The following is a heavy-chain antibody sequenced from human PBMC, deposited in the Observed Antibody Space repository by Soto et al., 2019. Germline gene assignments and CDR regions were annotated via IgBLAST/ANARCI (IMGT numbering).Heavy chain of an antibody. J-gene: IGHJ3*02. D-gene: IGHD3-22*01. Sequence: SETLSLTCTVSGGSISSGGYYWSWIRQHPGKGLEWIGYIYYSGSTYYNPSLKSRFTISVDTSKNQFSLKLSSVTAADTAVYYCAREPHSAYYYDSSGQTNAFDIWGQGTMVT. CDR1: GGSISSGGYY. V-gene: IGHV4-31*03. CDR2: IYYSGST. CDR3: AREPHSAYYYDSSGQTNAFDI.